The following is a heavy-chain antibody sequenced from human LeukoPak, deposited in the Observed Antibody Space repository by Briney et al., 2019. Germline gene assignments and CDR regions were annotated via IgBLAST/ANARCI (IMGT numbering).Heavy chain of an antibody. CDR2: ISPRDTYI. CDR1: GFTFSDYY. Sequence: GGSLRLSCAASGFTFSDYYMTWIRQSPGRGLEWLSYISPRDTYINYADPVKGRFTISRDDATNSLYLQMNSLRDEDTAVYYCTRDPRVVDVWGQGTRVTVSS. CDR3: TRDPRVVDV. J-gene: IGHJ3*01. V-gene: IGHV3-11*01.